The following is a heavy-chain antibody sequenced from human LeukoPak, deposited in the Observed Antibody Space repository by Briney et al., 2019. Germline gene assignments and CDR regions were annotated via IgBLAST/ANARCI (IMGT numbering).Heavy chain of an antibody. D-gene: IGHD6-13*01. J-gene: IGHJ5*02. V-gene: IGHV3-9*01. Sequence: GRSLRLSCAASGFTFDVYAMHWVRQAPGKGLEWVSGISWNSGNIGYADSVKGRFTISRDNAKNSLYLQMNSLRAEDTALYYCAKGAAAGMFGWFDPWGQGTLVTVSS. CDR1: GFTFDVYA. CDR3: AKGAAAGMFGWFDP. CDR2: ISWNSGNI.